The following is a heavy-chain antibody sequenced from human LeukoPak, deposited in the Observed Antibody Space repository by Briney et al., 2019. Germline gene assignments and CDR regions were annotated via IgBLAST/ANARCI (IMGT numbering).Heavy chain of an antibody. Sequence: GGSLRLSCAASGFTFSNYAMSWVRQAPGKGLEWVSAISANGGGTYYADSVKGRFTISRDNSKNTLYLQMNSLRAEDTALYYCVRNEATTGLSFWGQGTLVTVSS. CDR3: VRNEATTGLSF. J-gene: IGHJ4*02. CDR2: ISANGGGT. D-gene: IGHD1-1*01. CDR1: GFTFSNYA. V-gene: IGHV3-23*01.